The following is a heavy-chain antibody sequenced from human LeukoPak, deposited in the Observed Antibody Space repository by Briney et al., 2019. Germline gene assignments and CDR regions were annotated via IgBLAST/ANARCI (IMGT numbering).Heavy chain of an antibody. Sequence: GGSLRLSCAASGFTVSSNYMSWVRQAPGKGLEWVSVIYSGGSTYYADSVKGRFTISRDNSKNTLYLQMNSLRAEDTAVYYCARVAAEYGEERFGGYWGQGTLVTVPS. CDR2: IYSGGST. J-gene: IGHJ4*02. D-gene: IGHD4-17*01. CDR3: ARVAAEYGEERFGGY. CDR1: GFTVSSNY. V-gene: IGHV3-66*01.